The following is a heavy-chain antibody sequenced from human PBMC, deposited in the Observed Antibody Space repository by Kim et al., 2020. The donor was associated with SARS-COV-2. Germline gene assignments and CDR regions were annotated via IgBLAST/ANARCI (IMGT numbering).Heavy chain of an antibody. V-gene: IGHV3-48*03. CDR2: ISSSGSTI. J-gene: IGHJ4*02. CDR1: GFTFSSYE. Sequence: GGSLRLSCAASGFTFSSYEMNWVRQAPGKGLEWVSYISSSGSTIYYADSVKGRFTISRDNAKNSLYLQMNSLRAEDTAVYYCARSRPPYYYDSSGFDYWGQGTLVTVSS. D-gene: IGHD3-22*01. CDR3: ARSRPPYYYDSSGFDY.